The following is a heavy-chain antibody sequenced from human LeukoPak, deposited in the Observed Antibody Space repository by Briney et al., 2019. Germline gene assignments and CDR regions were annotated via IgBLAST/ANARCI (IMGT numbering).Heavy chain of an antibody. V-gene: IGHV1-2*02. D-gene: IGHD3-10*01. Sequence: PSVKVSCKASGSTFTGYYMHWVRQAPGQGLEWMGWINPNSGGTNYAQKFQGRVTITADESTSTAYMELSSLRSEDTAVYYRARGPVTYYGSGSYPPLGAFDIWGQGTMVTVSS. J-gene: IGHJ3*02. CDR2: INPNSGGT. CDR3: ARGPVTYYGSGSYPPLGAFDI. CDR1: GSTFTGYY.